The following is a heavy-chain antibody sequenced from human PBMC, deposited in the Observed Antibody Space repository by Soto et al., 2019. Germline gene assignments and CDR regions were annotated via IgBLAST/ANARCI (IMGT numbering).Heavy chain of an antibody. D-gene: IGHD6-19*01. CDR1: GYTFTSYA. J-gene: IGHJ4*02. CDR3: ARGLAPYYFDY. CDR2: INAGNGNT. V-gene: IGHV1-3*01. Sequence: ASVKVSCKASGYTFTSYAMHWGRQAPGQRLEWMGWINAGNGNTKYSQKFQGRVTITRDTSASTAYMELSSLRSEDTAVYYCARGLAPYYFDYWGQGTLVTVSS.